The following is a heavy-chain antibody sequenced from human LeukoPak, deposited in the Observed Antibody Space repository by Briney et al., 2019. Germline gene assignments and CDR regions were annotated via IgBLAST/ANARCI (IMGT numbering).Heavy chain of an antibody. CDR1: GGSFSGYY. Sequence: SETLSLTCAAYGGSFSGYYRTWIRQTPEKGLEWIGEMNPSGSTNYNPSLKIRVTISVDTSKNQFSLELSSVTAADTAVYYCARGRQDVTMIVVVMTAVSYYLDVWGKGTTVTVS. J-gene: IGHJ6*03. D-gene: IGHD3-22*01. V-gene: IGHV4-34*01. CDR3: ARGRQDVTMIVVVMTAVSYYLDV. CDR2: MNPSGST.